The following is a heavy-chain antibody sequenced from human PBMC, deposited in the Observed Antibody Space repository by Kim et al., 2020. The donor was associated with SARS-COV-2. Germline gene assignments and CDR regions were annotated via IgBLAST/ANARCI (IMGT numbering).Heavy chain of an antibody. D-gene: IGHD3-10*01. CDR2: IYYSGST. CDR3: ATRVGFGELSY. Sequence: SETLSLTCTVSGGSISSSSYYWGWIRQPPGKGLEWIGSIYYSGSTYYNPSLKSRVTISVDTSKNQFSLKLSSVTAADTAVYYCATRVGFGELSYWGQGTLVTVSS. CDR1: GGSISSSSYY. V-gene: IGHV4-39*01. J-gene: IGHJ4*02.